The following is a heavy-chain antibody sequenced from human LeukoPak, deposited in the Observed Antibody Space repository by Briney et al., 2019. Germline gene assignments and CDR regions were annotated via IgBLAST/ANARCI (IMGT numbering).Heavy chain of an antibody. J-gene: IGHJ3*02. V-gene: IGHV3-30*02. D-gene: IGHD3-3*01. CDR2: IRYDGSNK. Sequence: PGGSLRLSCAVSGFTFSSYGMHWVRQAPGKGLEWVAFIRYDGSNKYYADSVKGRFTISRDNSKNTLYLQMNSLRAEDTAVYYCAKSYDFWSGYYTDDAFDIWGQGTMVTVSS. CDR1: GFTFSSYG. CDR3: AKSYDFWSGYYTDDAFDI.